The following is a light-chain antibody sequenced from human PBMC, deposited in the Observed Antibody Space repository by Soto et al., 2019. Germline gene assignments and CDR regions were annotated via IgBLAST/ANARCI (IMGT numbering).Light chain of an antibody. J-gene: IGKJ1*01. V-gene: IGKV3-20*01. CDR1: QSVSSSY. Sequence: EIVLTQSPGTLSLSPGDRATLSCRASQSVSSSYLAWYQQQPGQAPRLLIYGASSRATGIPDRFSGSGSGTDFTLTISRLESEDFGVYYCQQYGSSLPWTFGQGTAVEMK. CDR3: QQYGSSLPWT. CDR2: GAS.